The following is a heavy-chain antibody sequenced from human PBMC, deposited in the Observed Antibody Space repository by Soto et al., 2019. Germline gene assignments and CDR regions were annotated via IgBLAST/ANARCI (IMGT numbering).Heavy chain of an antibody. Sequence: PSETLSLTCAVSGGSISSGGYPRSWFGQPQGKGREWIGYTYHSASTSSNPSLRSRVTISVDRSKNQFSLKLSSVTAADTAVYYCARDSMVRGVHLQRARTYYYYYGMDVCGQVTTVTVSS. CDR3: ARDSMVRGVHLQRARTYYYYYGMDV. V-gene: IGHV4-30-2*01. D-gene: IGHD3-10*01. CDR1: GGSISSGGYP. J-gene: IGHJ6*02. CDR2: TYHSAST.